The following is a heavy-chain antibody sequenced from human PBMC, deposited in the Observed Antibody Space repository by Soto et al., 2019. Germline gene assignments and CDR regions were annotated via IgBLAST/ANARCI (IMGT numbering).Heavy chain of an antibody. V-gene: IGHV3-30*03. J-gene: IGHJ4*02. D-gene: IGHD3-3*01. CDR3: ATGITIFGAGNDY. CDR1: GFTFSSYV. CDR2: ISYDGSNK. Sequence: QVQLVESGGGVVQPGRSLRLSCAASGFTFSSYVMHWVRQAPGKGLEWVAVISYDGSNKYYADSVKGRFTISRDNSKNTLDLQMNSLRAEDTAVYYFATGITIFGAGNDYWGQGTLVTVSS.